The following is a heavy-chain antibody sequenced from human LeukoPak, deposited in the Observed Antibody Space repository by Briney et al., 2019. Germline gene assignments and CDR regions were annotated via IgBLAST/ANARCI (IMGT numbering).Heavy chain of an antibody. V-gene: IGHV3-48*01. D-gene: IGHD3-3*01. CDR1: GFTFSSYS. Sequence: GGSLRLSCAASGFTFSSYSMNWVRQAPGKGLEWVSYISSSSSTIYYADSVKGRFTISRDNAKNSLYLQMNSLRAEDTAVYYCASGSRYDFWSGYPLPYFDYWGQGTLVTVSS. CDR3: ASGSRYDFWSGYPLPYFDY. J-gene: IGHJ4*02. CDR2: ISSSSSTI.